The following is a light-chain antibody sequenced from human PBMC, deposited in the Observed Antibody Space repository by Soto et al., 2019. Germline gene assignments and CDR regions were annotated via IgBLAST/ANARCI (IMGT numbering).Light chain of an antibody. V-gene: IGKV3D-20*02. Sequence: EIVLSQSAGTLSLSPGERATLSCRAIQSVSSSYLAWYQQKPGQAPRLLICGASSRATGIPDRFSGSGSGTDFTLTISRLEPEDFAVYYCQQRSNWPPITFGQGTRLEIK. CDR1: QSVSSSY. J-gene: IGKJ5*01. CDR2: GAS. CDR3: QQRSNWPPIT.